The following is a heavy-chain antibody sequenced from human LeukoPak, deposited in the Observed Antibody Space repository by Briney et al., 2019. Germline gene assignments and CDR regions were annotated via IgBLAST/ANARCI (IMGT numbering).Heavy chain of an antibody. CDR3: ARGAAGNWFDP. V-gene: IGHV1-2*04. CDR2: INPNSGGT. Sequence: ASVKVSCKASGGTFSSYAISWVRQAPGQGLEWMGWINPNSGGTNYAQKFQGWVTMTRDTSISTAYMELSRLRSDDTAVYYCARGAAGNWFDPWGQGTLVTVSS. D-gene: IGHD6-13*01. CDR1: GGTFSSYA. J-gene: IGHJ5*02.